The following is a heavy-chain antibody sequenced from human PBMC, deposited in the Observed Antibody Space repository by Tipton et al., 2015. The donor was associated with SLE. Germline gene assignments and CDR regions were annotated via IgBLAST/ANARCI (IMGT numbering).Heavy chain of an antibody. CDR2: IYYTGSA. J-gene: IGHJ6*02. CDR3: ARARAVAAPHYYYGMDV. D-gene: IGHD2-15*01. V-gene: IGHV4-59*11. Sequence: TLSLTCTVSGGSISSHYWSWIRQPPGKGLEWIGYIYYTGSANYNPSLKSRVTISVDTSKNHFSLKLSSVTAADTAVYYCARARAVAAPHYYYGMDVWGQGTTVTVSS. CDR1: GGSISSHY.